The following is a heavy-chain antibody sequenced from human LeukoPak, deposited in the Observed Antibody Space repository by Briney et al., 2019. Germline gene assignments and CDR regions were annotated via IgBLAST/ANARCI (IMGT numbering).Heavy chain of an antibody. CDR2: ISSSSYI. D-gene: IGHD6-6*01. CDR3: ARVHRSEYSSSFWFDY. CDR1: GFTFSSYS. J-gene: IGHJ4*02. Sequence: PGGSLRLSCAASGFTFSSYSMNWVRQAPGKGLEWVSSISSSSYIYYADSVKGRFTISRDNAKNSMYLQMNSLRAEDTAEYYCARVHRSEYSSSFWFDYWGQGTLVTVSS. V-gene: IGHV3-21*01.